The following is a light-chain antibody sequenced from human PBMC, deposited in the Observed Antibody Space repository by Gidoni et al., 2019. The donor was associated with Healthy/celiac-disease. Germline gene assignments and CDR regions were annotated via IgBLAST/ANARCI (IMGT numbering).Light chain of an antibody. CDR2: RNN. Sequence: SVLTQPPSASGTPGQRVTISCSGSRSNIGSNYVYWYQQLPGTAPKLLIYRNNQRPSGVPDRFSGSKSGTSASLAISGLRSEDEADYYCAAWDDSLSGHVVFGGGTKLTVL. J-gene: IGLJ2*01. V-gene: IGLV1-47*01. CDR1: RSNIGSNY. CDR3: AAWDDSLSGHVV.